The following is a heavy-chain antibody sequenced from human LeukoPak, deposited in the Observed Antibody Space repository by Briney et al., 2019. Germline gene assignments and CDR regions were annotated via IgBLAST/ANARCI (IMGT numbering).Heavy chain of an antibody. V-gene: IGHV3-74*01. D-gene: IGHD3-10*01. CDR1: GFAFTEYW. CDR3: AREIKIQGFRAFDY. Sequence: GGSLRLSCAASGFAFTEYWMHWVRQTPGKGLMWVSRINDGGTYTAYADSVKGRFTVSRDNAAHTLYLQMNSLRVEDTAIYYCAREIKIQGFRAFDYWGQGTPVTVSS. CDR2: INDGGTYT. J-gene: IGHJ4*02.